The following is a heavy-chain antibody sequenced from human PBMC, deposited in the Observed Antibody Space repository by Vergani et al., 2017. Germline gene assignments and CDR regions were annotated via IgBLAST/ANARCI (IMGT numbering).Heavy chain of an antibody. CDR3: ARRYYDILTGYYRFDY. D-gene: IGHD3-9*01. J-gene: IGHJ4*02. CDR2: IYPGDSDT. V-gene: IGHV5-51*01. CDR1: GYSFTSYW. Sequence: EVQLVQSGAEVKKPGESLKISCKGSGYSFTSYWIGWVRQMPGKGLEWMGIIYPGDSDTRYSPSFQGQVTISAYKSISTAYLQWSSLKASDTAMYYCARRYYDILTGYYRFDYWGQGTLVTVSS.